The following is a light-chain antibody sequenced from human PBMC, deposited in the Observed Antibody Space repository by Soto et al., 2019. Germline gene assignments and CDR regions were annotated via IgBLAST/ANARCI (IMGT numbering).Light chain of an antibody. CDR1: SSDVGSYNL. CDR2: EVS. Sequence: QSVLAKPASVSGSPGQSITISCTGTSSDVGSYNLVSWYXQHPGKAPKVIISEVSKRPSGVSHRFSGSKSGNTASLTISGLQAEDEADYYCSSYTSSSTVGVFGTGTKVTVL. V-gene: IGLV2-14*02. J-gene: IGLJ1*01. CDR3: SSYTSSSTVGV.